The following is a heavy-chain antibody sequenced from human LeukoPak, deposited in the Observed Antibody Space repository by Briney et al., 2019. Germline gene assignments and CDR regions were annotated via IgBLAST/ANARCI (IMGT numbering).Heavy chain of an antibody. J-gene: IGHJ6*02. D-gene: IGHD4-11*01. Sequence: SETLSLTCTVSGGSISSGGYYWSWIRQHPGTGLEWIGYIYYSGSTYYNPSLKSRVTISVDTSKNQFSLKLSSVTAADTAVYYCARDGSNWSNDYYHGVDVWGQGTTVTVSS. CDR1: GGSISSGGYY. CDR3: ARDGSNWSNDYYHGVDV. CDR2: IYYSGST. V-gene: IGHV4-31*03.